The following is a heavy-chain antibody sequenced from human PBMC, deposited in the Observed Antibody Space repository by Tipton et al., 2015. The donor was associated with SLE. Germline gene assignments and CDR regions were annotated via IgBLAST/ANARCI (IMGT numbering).Heavy chain of an antibody. CDR1: GGSIYSFY. V-gene: IGHV4-59*08. CDR3: AATPRQSLDH. CDR2: IHHTGDT. J-gene: IGHJ4*02. D-gene: IGHD6-6*01. Sequence: GLVKPSETLSVTCTVSGGSIYSFYWTWIRQPPGMGLEWIGYIHHTGDTKYNSSLKSRVTISLDTSKSQVYLELTSVTAADTAVYYCAATPRQSLDHCGPGTLVTVSS.